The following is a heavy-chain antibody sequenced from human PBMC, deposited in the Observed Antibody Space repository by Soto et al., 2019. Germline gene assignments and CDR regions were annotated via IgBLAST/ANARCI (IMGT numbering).Heavy chain of an antibody. CDR3: AADRRFSGMDV. CDR1: GFTFTSSA. D-gene: IGHD3-3*01. J-gene: IGHJ6*02. V-gene: IGHV1-58*01. CDR2: IVVGSGNT. Sequence: SVKVSCKASGFTFTSSAVQWVRRARGQRLEWIGWIVVGSGNTNYAQKFQERVTITRGMSTSTAYMELSSLRSEDTAVYYCAADRRFSGMDVWGQGTTVTVSS.